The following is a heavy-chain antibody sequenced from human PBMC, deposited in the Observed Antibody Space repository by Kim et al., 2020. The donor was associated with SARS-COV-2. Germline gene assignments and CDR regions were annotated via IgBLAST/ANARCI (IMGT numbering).Heavy chain of an antibody. CDR1: GYTFTSYG. Sequence: ASVKVSCKASGYTFTSYGISWVRQAPGQGLEWMGWISAYNGNTNYAQKLQGRVTMTTDTSTSTAYMELRSLRSDDTAGYYCARASLYCSGGSCSLYYFDYWGQGTLVTVSS. CDR3: ARASLYCSGGSCSLYYFDY. CDR2: ISAYNGNT. V-gene: IGHV1-18*01. J-gene: IGHJ4*02. D-gene: IGHD2-15*01.